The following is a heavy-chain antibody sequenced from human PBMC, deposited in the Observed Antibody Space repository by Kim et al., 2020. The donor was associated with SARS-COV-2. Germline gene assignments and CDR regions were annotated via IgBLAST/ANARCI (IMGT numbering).Heavy chain of an antibody. D-gene: IGHD3-10*01. J-gene: IGHJ6*02. V-gene: IGHV3-7*01. CDR3: ARDRRWFGETNGMDA. Sequence: VDSVKGRFTVSRDNAKNSLYLQLNSLRADETAIDYCARDRRWFGETNGMDAWGQGTTVTVSS.